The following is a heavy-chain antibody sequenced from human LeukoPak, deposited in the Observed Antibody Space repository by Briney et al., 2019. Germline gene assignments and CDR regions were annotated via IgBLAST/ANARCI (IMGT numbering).Heavy chain of an antibody. CDR3: ARNTPFWYSSGWYQDY. CDR2: ISSSSSYI. Sequence: GGSLRLSCAASGFTFSSYSMNWVRQAPGKGLEWVSSISSSSSYIYYADSVKGRFTISRDNAKNSLYLQMNSLRAEDTAVYYCARNTPFWYSSGWYQDYWGQGTLVTVSS. J-gene: IGHJ4*02. CDR1: GFTFSSYS. D-gene: IGHD6-19*01. V-gene: IGHV3-21*01.